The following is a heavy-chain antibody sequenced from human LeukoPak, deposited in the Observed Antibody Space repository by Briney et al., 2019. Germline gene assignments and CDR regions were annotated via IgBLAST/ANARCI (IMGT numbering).Heavy chain of an antibody. CDR3: ARGPTGDYYYGMDV. CDR1: GGSISSYY. CDR2: IYYSGST. V-gene: IGHV4-59*01. Sequence: ASENLFLNFTGSGGSISSYYWGLIRQPPRKGTEWIGYIYYSGSTNYNPSLKSRVTISVDTSKNQFSLKLSSVTAADTAVYYCARGPTGDYYYGMDVWGQGATVTVSS. J-gene: IGHJ6*02. D-gene: IGHD1-14*01.